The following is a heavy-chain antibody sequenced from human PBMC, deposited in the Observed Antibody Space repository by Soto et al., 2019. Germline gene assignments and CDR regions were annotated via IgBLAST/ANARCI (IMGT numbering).Heavy chain of an antibody. CDR1: GYTFTNYG. D-gene: IGHD3-10*01. CDR2: ISAYNGNT. Sequence: QVQLVQSGAEVKKPGASVKVSCKASGYTFTNYGISWVRQAPGQGLEWMGWISAYNGNTKYAQKLQGRVTMTTDTSTSTAYMELRSLRSDDAAVYYCARGVGSGSYYNQYNWFDPWGQGTLVTVSS. V-gene: IGHV1-18*01. CDR3: ARGVGSGSYYNQYNWFDP. J-gene: IGHJ5*02.